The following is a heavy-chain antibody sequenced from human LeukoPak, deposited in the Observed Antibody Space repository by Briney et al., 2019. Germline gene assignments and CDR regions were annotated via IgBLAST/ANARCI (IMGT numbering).Heavy chain of an antibody. CDR2: ISVYSGNT. J-gene: IGHJ4*02. V-gene: IGHV1-18*01. Sequence: ASVKVSCKASGYTFSSYGIGWVRQAPGQGLEWMGWISVYSGNTNYAQRFQDRVTMTTDTSTTTAYMELRSLRSDDTAMYYCARDANGVLGDYWGQGTLVTVSS. CDR3: ARDANGVLGDY. D-gene: IGHD2-8*01. CDR1: GYTFSSYG.